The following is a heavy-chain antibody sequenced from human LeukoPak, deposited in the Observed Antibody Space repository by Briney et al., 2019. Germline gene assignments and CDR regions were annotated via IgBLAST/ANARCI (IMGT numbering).Heavy chain of an antibody. D-gene: IGHD3-3*01. CDR3: ARGLVSDFWRGYYPQHFYYYIDV. J-gene: IGHJ6*03. CDR2: IYHSGST. CDR1: GYSISSGYY. V-gene: IGHV4-38-2*02. Sequence: SETLSLTCTVSGYSISSGYYWGWIRQPPGKGLEWIGSIYHSGSTYYNPSLKSRVTISVDTSKNQFSMKLTSVTAADTAVYFCARGLVSDFWRGYYPQHFYYYIDVWGKGTPVTVSS.